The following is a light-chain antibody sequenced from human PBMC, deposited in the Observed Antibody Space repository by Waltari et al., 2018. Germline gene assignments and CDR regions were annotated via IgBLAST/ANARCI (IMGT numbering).Light chain of an antibody. CDR3: LQRSNWPYT. CDR2: DAS. V-gene: IGKV3-11*01. Sequence: SCRASQTGRVFLAWYQQKPGQAPRLLIFDASSRAPGIPAKFSCSGSGTDFTLTVSNLEPEDFAVYYCLQRSNWPYTFGQGTRVEIK. CDR1: QTGRVF. J-gene: IGKJ2*01.